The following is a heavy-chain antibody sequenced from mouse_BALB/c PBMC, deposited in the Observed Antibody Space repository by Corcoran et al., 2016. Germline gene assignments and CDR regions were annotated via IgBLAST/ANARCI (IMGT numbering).Heavy chain of an antibody. D-gene: IGHD1-2*01. CDR2: ISYDGSN. V-gene: IGHV3-6*02. Sequence: DVQLQESGPGLVKPSQSLSLTCSVTGYSITSGYSWNWIRQFPGNKLEWMGYISYDGSNNYNPSLKNRISITRDTSKNQFFLKLNSVTTEDTATYYCARDPFTTALYAMDYWGQGTSVTVSS. CDR1: GYSITSGYS. J-gene: IGHJ4*01. CDR3: ARDPFTTALYAMDY.